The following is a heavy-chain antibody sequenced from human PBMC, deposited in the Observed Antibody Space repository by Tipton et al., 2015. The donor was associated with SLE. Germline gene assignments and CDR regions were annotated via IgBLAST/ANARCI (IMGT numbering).Heavy chain of an antibody. Sequence: SLRLSCAASGFTFSSYGMHWVRQAPGKGLEWVAVISYDGSNKYYADSVKGRFTISRDNSKNTLYLQMNSLRAEDTAVYYCATAAGCSSTSCLENYWGQGTLVTVSS. V-gene: IGHV3-30*19. CDR1: GFTFSSYG. D-gene: IGHD2-2*01. CDR2: ISYDGSNK. J-gene: IGHJ4*02. CDR3: ATAAGCSSTSCLENY.